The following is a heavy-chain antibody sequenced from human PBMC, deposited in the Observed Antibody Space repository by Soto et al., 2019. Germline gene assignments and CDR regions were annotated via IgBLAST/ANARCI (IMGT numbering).Heavy chain of an antibody. V-gene: IGHV3-30-3*01. D-gene: IGHD3-22*01. J-gene: IGHJ4*02. Sequence: GGSLRLSCAASGFTFSSYAMHWVRQAPGKGLEWVAVISYDGSNKYYADSVKGRFTISRDNSKNTLYLQMNSLRAEDTAVYYCARGGPAKYDSSGYYYSLPDYWGQGTLVTVSS. CDR2: ISYDGSNK. CDR1: GFTFSSYA. CDR3: ARGGPAKYDSSGYYYSLPDY.